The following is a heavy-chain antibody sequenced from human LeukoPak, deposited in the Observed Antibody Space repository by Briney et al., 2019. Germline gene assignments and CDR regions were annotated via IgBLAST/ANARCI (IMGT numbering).Heavy chain of an antibody. CDR2: IHIGGSP. J-gene: IGHJ5*02. V-gene: IGHV4-4*07. CDR3: AREKSEWLVPPT. CDR1: GGSISNYY. D-gene: IGHD6-19*01. Sequence: SETLSLTCIGSGGSISNYYWTWIRQPAGKGLEWIGRIHIGGSPNYNPSLKSRVTMSIDTSKNQFSLKLNSMTAADTAVYYCAREKSEWLVPPTWGQGTLVTVSS.